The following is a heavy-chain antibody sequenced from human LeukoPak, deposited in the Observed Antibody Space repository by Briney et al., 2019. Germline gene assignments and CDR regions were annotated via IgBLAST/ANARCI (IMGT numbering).Heavy chain of an antibody. CDR1: GFTFDDYA. J-gene: IGHJ4*02. Sequence: GRSLRLSCAASGFTFDDYAMHWVRQPPGEGLEWVSGISWNSGSIGYADSVKGRFTISRDNAKNSLYLQMNSLRAEDTALYYCAKDINDYSSHGGFDYWGQGTLVTVSS. CDR2: ISWNSGSI. CDR3: AKDINDYSSHGGFDY. V-gene: IGHV3-9*01. D-gene: IGHD4-11*01.